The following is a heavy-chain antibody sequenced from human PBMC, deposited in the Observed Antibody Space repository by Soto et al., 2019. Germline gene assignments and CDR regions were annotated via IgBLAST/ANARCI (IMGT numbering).Heavy chain of an antibody. CDR1: GYTFTSYG. J-gene: IGHJ5*02. CDR2: ISAYNGNT. CDR3: ARGGGTTYYYDSSCYYPFDP. Sequence: QVQLVQSGPEVKKPGASVKVSCKTSGYTFTSYGITWVRQAPGQGLEWMGWISAYNGNTHYAQKLQGRVTMTTDTSTNTAYIDLRSLRSDDTAVYYCARGGGTTYYYDSSCYYPFDPWGQGTLVTVSS. D-gene: IGHD3-22*01. V-gene: IGHV1-18*01.